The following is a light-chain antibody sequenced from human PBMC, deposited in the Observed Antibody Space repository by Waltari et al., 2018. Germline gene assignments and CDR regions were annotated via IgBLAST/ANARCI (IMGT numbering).Light chain of an antibody. CDR1: QTVSNNF. J-gene: IGKJ1*01. CDR3: QQFGGSPWT. Sequence: EIVLTQSPGTLSLSPGERATLSCRASQTVSNNFLAWYQQKPGQAPRLLIYGSSSRATGIPDRFSGSGSGTDFTLTSSRLEPEDFAVYYCQQFGGSPWTFGQGTKVEIK. CDR2: GSS. V-gene: IGKV3-20*01.